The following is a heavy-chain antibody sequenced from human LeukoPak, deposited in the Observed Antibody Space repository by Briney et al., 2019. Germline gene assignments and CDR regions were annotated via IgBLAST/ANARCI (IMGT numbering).Heavy chain of an antibody. CDR2: IIPIFGTA. V-gene: IGHV1-69*13. CDR3: ASSIRFGELSGWFDP. Sequence: GASVKVSCKASGGTFSSYAISWVRQAPGQGLEWMGGIIPIFGTANYAQKFQGRVTITADESTSPAYMELSSLRSEDTAVYYCASSIRFGELSGWFDPWGQGTLVTVSS. J-gene: IGHJ5*02. D-gene: IGHD3-10*01. CDR1: GGTFSSYA.